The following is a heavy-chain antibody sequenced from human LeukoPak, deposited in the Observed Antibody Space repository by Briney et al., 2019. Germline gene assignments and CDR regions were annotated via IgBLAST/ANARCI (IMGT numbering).Heavy chain of an antibody. Sequence: PGGSLTLSCAASGFTFSNYWMTWVRQAPGKGLEWVANTKNDESEKYYEDSVEGRFIIYRDNDKNSLYLQMNYLRVEDTAVYFCARDAARAGRYYHMDVWGKGTTVTVSS. CDR2: TKNDESEK. CDR1: GFTFSNYW. CDR3: ARDAARAGRYYHMDV. J-gene: IGHJ6*03. V-gene: IGHV3-7*01. D-gene: IGHD2-15*01.